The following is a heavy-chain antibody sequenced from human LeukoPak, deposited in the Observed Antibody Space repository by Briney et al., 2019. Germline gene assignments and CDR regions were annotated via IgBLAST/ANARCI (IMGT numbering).Heavy chain of an antibody. Sequence: KPSETLSLTCTVSGGSISSYYWSWIRQPPGKGLEWIGYIYYSGSTYYNPSLKSRVTISVDTSKNQFSLKLSSVTAADTAVYYCARDNYGDLIDYWGQGTLVTVSS. CDR1: GGSISSYY. D-gene: IGHD4-17*01. V-gene: IGHV4-59*12. J-gene: IGHJ4*02. CDR3: ARDNYGDLIDY. CDR2: IYYSGST.